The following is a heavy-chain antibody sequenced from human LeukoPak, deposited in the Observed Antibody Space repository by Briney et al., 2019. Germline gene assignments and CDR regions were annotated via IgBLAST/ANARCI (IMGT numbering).Heavy chain of an antibody. CDR1: GGSISSSSYY. CDR2: IYYSGST. V-gene: IGHV4-39*07. J-gene: IGHJ3*02. Sequence: SETLSLTCTVSGGSISSSSYYWGWIRQPPGKGLEWIGSIYYSGSTYYNPSLKSRVTISVDTSKNQFSLKLSSVTAADTAVYYCARVYRISLNDAFDIWGQGTVVTVSS. CDR3: ARVYRISLNDAFDI. D-gene: IGHD1-26*01.